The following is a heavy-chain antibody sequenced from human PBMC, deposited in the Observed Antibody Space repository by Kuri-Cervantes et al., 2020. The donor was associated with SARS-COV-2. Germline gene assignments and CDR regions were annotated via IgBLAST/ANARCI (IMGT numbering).Heavy chain of an antibody. J-gene: IGHJ6*02. Sequence: GGSLRLSCAASGFTFSSYSMYWVRQPPGKGLVWVSRINSDGSTTTYADFVKGRFTISRDNAKNTVYLQMNSLRAEDTAVYYCASATNDFWSGFYPHYYYYGMDVWGQGTTVTVSS. V-gene: IGHV3-74*03. CDR2: INSDGSTT. CDR3: ASATNDFWSGFYPHYYYYGMDV. D-gene: IGHD3-3*01. CDR1: GFTFSSYS.